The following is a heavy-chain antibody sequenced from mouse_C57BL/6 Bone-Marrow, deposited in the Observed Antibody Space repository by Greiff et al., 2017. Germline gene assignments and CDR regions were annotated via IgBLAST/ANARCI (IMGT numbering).Heavy chain of an antibody. CDR2: INPSSGYT. V-gene: IGHV1-7*01. J-gene: IGHJ3*01. Sequence: VMLVESGAELAKPGASVKLSCTASGYTFTSYSMSWVQQRPGKSLEWVGYINPSSGYTKYKQKVKDKATLTADKSSSTAYMQLSSLTYEESAVYYCARKGGSSYAWFAYWGQGTLVTVSA. CDR1: GYTFTSYS. D-gene: IGHD1-1*01. CDR3: ARKGGSSYAWFAY.